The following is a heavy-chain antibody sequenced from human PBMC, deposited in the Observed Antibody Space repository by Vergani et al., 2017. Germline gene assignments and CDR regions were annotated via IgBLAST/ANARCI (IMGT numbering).Heavy chain of an antibody. V-gene: IGHV1-18*01. J-gene: IGHJ5*02. CDR3: ARGYSNVNWFDP. D-gene: IGHD4-11*01. CDR1: GYTFTSYG. Sequence: QVQLVQSGAEVKKPGASVKVSCKASGYTFTSYGISWVRQAPGQGLEWMGWISAYNGNTNYAQKLQGRVTMTRDTSTSTVYMELSGLGSEDTAVYYCARGYSNVNWFDPWGQGTLVTVSS. CDR2: ISAYNGNT.